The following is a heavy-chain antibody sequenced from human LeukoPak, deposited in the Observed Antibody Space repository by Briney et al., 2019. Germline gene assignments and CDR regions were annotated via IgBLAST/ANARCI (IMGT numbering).Heavy chain of an antibody. CDR1: GGSINSGGYF. J-gene: IGHJ4*02. D-gene: IGHD3-22*01. Sequence: SETLSLTCTVSGGSINSGGYFWSWIRQHPGKGLEWIGYIYYSGSTYYNPSLKSRVTMSVDTPKNQFSLKLSSVTAADTAVYYCASLKEYYDSSGYYYDYWGQGTLVTVSS. CDR2: IYYSGST. V-gene: IGHV4-31*03. CDR3: ASLKEYYDSSGYYYDY.